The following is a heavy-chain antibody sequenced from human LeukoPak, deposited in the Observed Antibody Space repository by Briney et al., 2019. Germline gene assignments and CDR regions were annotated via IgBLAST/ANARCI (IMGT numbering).Heavy chain of an antibody. CDR3: ARDPGGNWAFDI. CDR1: GGTFSSYA. J-gene: IGHJ3*02. D-gene: IGHD4-23*01. CDR2: IIPIFGTA. V-gene: IGHV1-69*05. Sequence: SVKVSCKASGGTFSSYAISWVRQAPGQGLEWMGGIIPIFGTANYAQKFQGRVTITTDESTSTAYMELSSLRSEGTAVYYCARDPGGNWAFDIWGQGTMVTVSS.